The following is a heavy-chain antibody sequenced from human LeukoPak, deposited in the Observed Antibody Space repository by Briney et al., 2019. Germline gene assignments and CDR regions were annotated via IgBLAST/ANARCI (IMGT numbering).Heavy chain of an antibody. CDR3: ARDGSSWYVDYYYGMDV. V-gene: IGHV3-33*01. CDR1: GFNFGIYG. J-gene: IGHJ6*02. CDR2: MWDDGTNE. Sequence: PGTSLRLSCTASGFNFGIYGMHWVRQAPGKGLEWVAVMWDDGTNEYYVESVKGRFTISRDNGKRTLYLQMNSLRAEDTAVYYCARDGSSWYVDYYYGMDVWGQGTTVTVSS. D-gene: IGHD6-13*01.